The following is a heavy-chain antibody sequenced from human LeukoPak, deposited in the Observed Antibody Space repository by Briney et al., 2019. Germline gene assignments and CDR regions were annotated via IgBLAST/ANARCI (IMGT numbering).Heavy chain of an antibody. Sequence: PSESLSLTCTVSGGSISSSSYYWGWIRQPPGKGLEWIGSIYYSGSTYYSPSLKSRVTISVDTSKNQFSLKLSSVTAADTAVYYCARHVPPKLGTFDYWGQGTLVTVSS. CDR1: GGSISSSSYY. J-gene: IGHJ4*02. CDR2: IYYSGST. CDR3: ARHVPPKLGTFDY. D-gene: IGHD7-27*01. V-gene: IGHV4-39*01.